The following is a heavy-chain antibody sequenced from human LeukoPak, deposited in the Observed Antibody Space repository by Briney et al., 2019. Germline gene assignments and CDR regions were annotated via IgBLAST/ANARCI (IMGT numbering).Heavy chain of an antibody. CDR2: INHSGST. J-gene: IGHJ4*02. D-gene: IGHD3-9*01. CDR3: ASRRNYDILTGYPLYYFDY. V-gene: IGHV4-34*01. Sequence: SETLSLTCAVYGGSFSGYYWSWIRQPPGKGLEWIGEINHSGSTNYNPSLKSRVTISVGTSKNQFSLKLSSVTAADTAVYYCASRRNYDILTGYPLYYFDYWGQGTLVTVSS. CDR1: GGSFSGYY.